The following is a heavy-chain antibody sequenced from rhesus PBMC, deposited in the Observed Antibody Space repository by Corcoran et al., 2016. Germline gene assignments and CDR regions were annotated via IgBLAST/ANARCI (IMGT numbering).Heavy chain of an antibody. CDR3: ARKLIAAAGSFDF. CDR1: GFSISTSAMG. J-gene: IGHJ3*01. D-gene: IGHD6-25*01. V-gene: IGHV2-174*01. CDR2: IYWDDDK. Sequence: QVTFKESGPALVKHTQTLTLTCTFSGFSISTSAMGVGGIRPPPGKALEWLALIYWDDDKYYSTSLKSRLTISKDTSKNQVVLTMTNMDPVDTATYYCARKLIAAAGSFDFWGQGLRVTVSS.